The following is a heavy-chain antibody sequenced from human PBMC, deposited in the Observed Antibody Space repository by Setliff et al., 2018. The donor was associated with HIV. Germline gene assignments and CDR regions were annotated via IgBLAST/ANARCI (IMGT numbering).Heavy chain of an antibody. D-gene: IGHD6-6*01. V-gene: IGHV3-13*01. CDR3: TRELNGHTSSHYYFGLDV. CDR1: GFAFSDYD. Sequence: GGSLRLSCATSGFAFSDYDFHWVRQVTGEGLEWVSAIGTGGDTYYADSVKGRFTISRENAKNSLYLQMNNVRAGDPAVYYCTRELNGHTSSHYYFGLDVWGQGTTVTVSS. CDR2: IGTGGDT. J-gene: IGHJ6*02.